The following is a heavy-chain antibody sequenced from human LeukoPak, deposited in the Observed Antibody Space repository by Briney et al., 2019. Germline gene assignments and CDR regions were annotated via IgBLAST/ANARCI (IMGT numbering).Heavy chain of an antibody. D-gene: IGHD3-10*02. CDR2: ISSSGSTI. CDR3: AELGITMIGGV. V-gene: IGHV3-48*03. CDR1: GFTFSSYE. J-gene: IGHJ6*04. Sequence: TGGSLRLSCAASGFTFSSYEMVRQAPGKGLEWVSYISSSGSTIYYADSVKGRFTISRDNAKNSLYLQMNSLRAEDTAVYYCAELGITMIGGVWGKGTTVTISS.